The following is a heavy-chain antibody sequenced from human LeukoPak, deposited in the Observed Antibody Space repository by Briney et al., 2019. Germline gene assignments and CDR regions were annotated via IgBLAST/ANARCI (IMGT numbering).Heavy chain of an antibody. V-gene: IGHV4-59*01. Sequence: PSETLSLTCTVSGGSISSYYWSWIRQPPGKGLEWIGYIYYSGSTNYNPSLKSRVTISVDTSKNQFSLKLSSVTAADTAVYYCASSSNWNDPYYYGMDVWGQGTTVTVSS. J-gene: IGHJ6*02. D-gene: IGHD1-20*01. CDR2: IYYSGST. CDR3: ASSSNWNDPYYYGMDV. CDR1: GGSISSYY.